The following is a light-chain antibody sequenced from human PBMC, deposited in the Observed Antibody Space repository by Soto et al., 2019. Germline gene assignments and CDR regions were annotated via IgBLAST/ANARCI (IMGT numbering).Light chain of an antibody. J-gene: IGLJ3*02. V-gene: IGLV1-40*01. CDR1: SSNIGAGYD. CDR3: QSYDISLSGWV. Sequence: QSVLTQPPSVSRAPGQRVTISCTGSSSNIGAGYDVHWYRQLPGTAPKLLIYGNTNRPSGVPDRFSGSKSGTSASLAITGLQAEDEADYYCQSYDISLSGWVFGGGTKLTVL. CDR2: GNT.